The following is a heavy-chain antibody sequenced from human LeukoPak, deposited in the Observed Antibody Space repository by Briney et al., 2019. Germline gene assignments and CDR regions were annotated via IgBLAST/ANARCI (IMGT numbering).Heavy chain of an antibody. D-gene: IGHD2-2*01. V-gene: IGHV4-4*07. CDR1: GGSISSYY. CDR3: ARDLFCSSTSCVNWFDP. Sequence: SETLSLTCTVSGGSISSYYWSWIRQPAGKGPEWIGRIYTSGSTNYNPSLKSRVTISVDKSKNQFSLKLSSVTAADTAVYYCARDLFCSSTSCVNWFDPWGQGTLVTVSS. CDR2: IYTSGST. J-gene: IGHJ5*02.